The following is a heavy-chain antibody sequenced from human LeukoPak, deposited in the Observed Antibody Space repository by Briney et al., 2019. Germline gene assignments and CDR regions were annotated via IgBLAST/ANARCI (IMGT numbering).Heavy chain of an antibody. CDR3: ARGIVGATRGSAFDI. CDR1: GYTFTGYY. Sequence: ASVKVSCKASGYTFTGYYMHWVRQAPGQGLEWMGRINPNSCGSNYAQKFQGRVTMTRDRSFSKAYMELSRLRSDDTAVYYCARGIVGATRGSAFDIWGQGTMVTVSS. D-gene: IGHD1-26*01. V-gene: IGHV1-2*06. CDR2: INPNSCGS. J-gene: IGHJ3*02.